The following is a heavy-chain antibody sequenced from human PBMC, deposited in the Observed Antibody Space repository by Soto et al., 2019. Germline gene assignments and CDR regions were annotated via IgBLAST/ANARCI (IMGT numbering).Heavy chain of an antibody. D-gene: IGHD2-21*02. CDR1: GGSFSSHS. J-gene: IGHJ4*02. Sequence: QVQLQQWGAGLLKPSETLSLTCAIYGGSFSSHSRSWVRKPPGKGLEWIGEIDHGGSTNYNPSLKIRVTISRDTSKTQFTLELSALTAADTAVYYCAAYDVGTIIQDYWGQGTLITVSS. CDR3: AAYDVGTIIQDY. V-gene: IGHV4-34*01. CDR2: IDHGGST.